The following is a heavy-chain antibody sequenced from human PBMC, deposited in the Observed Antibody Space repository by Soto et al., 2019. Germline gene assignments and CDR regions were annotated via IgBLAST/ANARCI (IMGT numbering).Heavy chain of an antibody. CDR1: GGTFSCYA. V-gene: IGHV1-69*01. CDR2: IIPIFGTA. D-gene: IGHD6-6*01. CDR3: ARGGYSSSRDYYYGMDV. J-gene: IGHJ6*02. Sequence: QVQLVQSGAEVKKPGSSVKVSCKASGGTFSCYAISWVRQAPGQGLEWMGGIIPIFGTANYAQKFQGRVTITADESTSTAYMELSSLRSEDTAVYYCARGGYSSSRDYYYGMDVWGQGTTVTVSS.